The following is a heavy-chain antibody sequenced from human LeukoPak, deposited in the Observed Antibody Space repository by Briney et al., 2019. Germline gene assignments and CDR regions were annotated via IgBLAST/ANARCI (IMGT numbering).Heavy chain of an antibody. CDR1: GFIFNAYW. J-gene: IGHJ2*01. CDR3: ARADLEWYLDL. V-gene: IGHV3-7*01. CDR2: IRQDGGEI. Sequence: GGSLRLSCTGSGFIFNAYWMSWVRKAPGMGLEWVGKIRQDGGEIFYVDSVRGRFTISRDNAKNSVYLQLNSLRAEDTAVYYCARADLEWYLDLWGRGTLVTVSS.